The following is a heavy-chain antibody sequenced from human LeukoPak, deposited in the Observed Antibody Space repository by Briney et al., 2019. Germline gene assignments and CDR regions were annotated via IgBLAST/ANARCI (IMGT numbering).Heavy chain of an antibody. J-gene: IGHJ4*02. D-gene: IGHD5-12*01. CDR1: GYIFTSYY. CDR3: ARGGYDLSFDY. Sequence: ALVKVSCKASGYIFTSYYMHWVRQAPGQGLEWMGIINPSGGSTSYAQKFQGRVTMTRDTSTSTAYMELRSLRSDDTAVYYCARGGYDLSFDYWGQGTLVTVSS. CDR2: INPSGGST. V-gene: IGHV1-46*01.